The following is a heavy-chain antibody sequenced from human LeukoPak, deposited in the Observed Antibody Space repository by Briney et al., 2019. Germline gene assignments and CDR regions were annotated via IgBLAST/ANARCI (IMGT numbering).Heavy chain of an antibody. V-gene: IGHV4-4*07. J-gene: IGHJ6*03. CDR2: IYTSGST. CDR1: GGSTSSYY. D-gene: IGHD3-3*01. Sequence: KPSETLSLTCTVSGGSTSSYYWSWIRQPAGKGLEWIGRIYTSGSTNYNPSLKSRVTMSVVTSKNQFSLKLSSVTAADTAVYYCARDRLRFLEWKERGLSYMDVWGKGTTVTVSS. CDR3: ARDRLRFLEWKERGLSYMDV.